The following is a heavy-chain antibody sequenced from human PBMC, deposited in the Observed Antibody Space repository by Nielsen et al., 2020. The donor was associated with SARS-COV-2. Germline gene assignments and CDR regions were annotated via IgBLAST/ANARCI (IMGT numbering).Heavy chain of an antibody. J-gene: IGHJ4*02. Sequence: SETLSLTCTVSGGSISSYYWSWIRQPPGKGLEWIGYIYYSGSTNYNPSLKSRVTISVDTSKNQFSLKLSSVTAADTAVYYCARDRDTAMAFDYWGQGTLVTVSS. V-gene: IGHV4-59*01. CDR1: GGSISSYY. CDR2: IYYSGST. D-gene: IGHD5-18*01. CDR3: ARDRDTAMAFDY.